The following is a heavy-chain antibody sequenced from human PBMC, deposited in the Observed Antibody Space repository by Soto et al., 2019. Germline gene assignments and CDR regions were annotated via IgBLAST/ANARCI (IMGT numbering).Heavy chain of an antibody. V-gene: IGHV1-46*03. J-gene: IGHJ4*02. CDR3: AREGTYYYGSGSYSYPYYFDY. Sequence: ASVKVSCKASGYTFTSYYMHCVRQAPGQGLEWMGIINPSGGSTSYAQKFQGRVTMTRDTSTSTVYMELSSLRSEDTAVYYCAREGTYYYGSGSYSYPYYFDYWGQGTLVTVSS. D-gene: IGHD3-10*01. CDR1: GYTFTSYY. CDR2: INPSGGST.